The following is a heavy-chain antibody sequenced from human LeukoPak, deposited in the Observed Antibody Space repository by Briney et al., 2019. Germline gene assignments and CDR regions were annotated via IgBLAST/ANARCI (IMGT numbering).Heavy chain of an antibody. Sequence: GASVKVSCKASGYTFTSYGISWVRQAPGQGLEWMGWISAYNGNTNYAQKLQGRVTMTTDTSTSTAYMELRSLRSDDTAVYYCARDESLWFGELLTYDYWGQGTLVTVSS. J-gene: IGHJ4*02. CDR3: ARDESLWFGELLTYDY. V-gene: IGHV1-18*01. D-gene: IGHD3-10*01. CDR1: GYTFTSYG. CDR2: ISAYNGNT.